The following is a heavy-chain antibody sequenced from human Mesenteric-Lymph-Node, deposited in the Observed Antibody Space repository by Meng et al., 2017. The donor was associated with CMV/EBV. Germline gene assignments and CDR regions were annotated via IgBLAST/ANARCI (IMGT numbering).Heavy chain of an antibody. Sequence: FGVSIRSYYWSWIRQPPGKGLEWIGYIHYSGSSDYKPSIKSRVAMSVDTSRDQFSLKLSSVTAADTAVYFCARDKYNFWSGHWFDPWGQGTLVTVSS. CDR1: GVSIRSYY. CDR3: ARDKYNFWSGHWFDP. J-gene: IGHJ5*02. CDR2: IHYSGSS. V-gene: IGHV4-59*01. D-gene: IGHD3-3*01.